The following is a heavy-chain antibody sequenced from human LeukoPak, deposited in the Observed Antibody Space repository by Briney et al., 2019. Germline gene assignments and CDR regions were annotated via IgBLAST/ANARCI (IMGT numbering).Heavy chain of an antibody. CDR3: ARPREGGSTSGWYLDY. D-gene: IGHD2-2*01. CDR2: ISRRDDYT. CDR1: GFAFGSYA. Sequence: GGSLRLSCAASGFAFGSYAMSWVRQPPGKGLEWVSVISRRDDYTYYADSVKGRFTISRDSSENTLYLQMNSLTAEDTAVYYCARPREGGSTSGWYLDYWGQGTLVTVSS. J-gene: IGHJ4*02. V-gene: IGHV3-23*01.